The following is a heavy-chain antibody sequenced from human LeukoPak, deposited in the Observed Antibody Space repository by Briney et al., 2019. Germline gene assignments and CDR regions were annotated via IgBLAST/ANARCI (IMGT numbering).Heavy chain of an antibody. CDR3: ARESTEVTPGY. CDR1: GFTLSNFW. CDR2: MERDGSEK. V-gene: IGHV3-7*01. Sequence: GGSLRLSCAASGFTLSNFWMSWVRQAPGKGLEWVANMERDGSEKNYVDAVKGRFTISRDNAKNTLFLQMKSLRGDDTAVYYCARESTEVTPGYWGQGTLVTVSS. D-gene: IGHD4-23*01. J-gene: IGHJ4*02.